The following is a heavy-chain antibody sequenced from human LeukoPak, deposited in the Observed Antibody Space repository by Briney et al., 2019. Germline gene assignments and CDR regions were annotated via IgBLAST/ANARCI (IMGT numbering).Heavy chain of an antibody. CDR3: AREVPPDGSGSPGGRIAEPYFAN. D-gene: IGHD3-10*01. CDR2: IIPIFSTA. V-gene: IGHV1-69*01. Sequence: SVKVASKASGGTFSSYAISWVRQAPGQGLGWRGGIIPIFSTANYEQKFQGRVTITADESTSTAYRELSSLRSEDTAVYYCAREVPPDGSGSPGGRIAEPYFANWGEGTLVTVSS. CDR1: GGTFSSYA. J-gene: IGHJ4*02.